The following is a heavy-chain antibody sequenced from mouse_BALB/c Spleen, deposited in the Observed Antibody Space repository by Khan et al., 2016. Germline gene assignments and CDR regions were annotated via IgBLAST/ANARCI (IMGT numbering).Heavy chain of an antibody. CDR3: ARDYDGSHFDV. Sequence: QIQLVQSGPELKKPGETVKISCKASGYTFTDYSMHWVKQAPGKGLKWMGWINTETGEPTYADDFKGRFAFSLETSASTAYLQINNLKNEDTATYFCARDYDGSHFDVWGAGTTVTVSS. D-gene: IGHD1-1*01. CDR2: INTETGEP. CDR1: GYTFTDYS. V-gene: IGHV9-2-1*01. J-gene: IGHJ1*01.